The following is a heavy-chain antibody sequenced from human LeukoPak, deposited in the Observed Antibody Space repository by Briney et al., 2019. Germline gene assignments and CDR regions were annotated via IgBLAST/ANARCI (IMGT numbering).Heavy chain of an antibody. CDR1: GFIFSRYG. D-gene: IGHD2-15*01. CDR2: ISSSSSYI. Sequence: GGSLRLSCAASGFIFSRYGMHWVRQAPGKGLEWVSSISSSSSYIYYADSVKGRFTISRDNAKNSLYLQMNSLRAEDTAVYYCAREGCSGGSCYSTDPWGQGTLVTVSS. CDR3: AREGCSGGSCYSTDP. J-gene: IGHJ5*02. V-gene: IGHV3-21*01.